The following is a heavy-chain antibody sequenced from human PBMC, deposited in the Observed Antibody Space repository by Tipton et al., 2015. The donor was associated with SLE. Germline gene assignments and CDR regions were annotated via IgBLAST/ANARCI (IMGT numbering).Heavy chain of an antibody. CDR3: AKFPAGMGAILPDY. V-gene: IGHV3-48*03. Sequence: VQLVQSGGGVVQPGRSLRLSCAASGFTFSSYEMNWVRQAPGKGLEWVSYISSSGSTIYYADYVKGRFTISRDNAKNSLYLQMNSLRAEDTAVYYCAKFPAGMGAILPDYWGQGTLVTVSS. D-gene: IGHD1-26*01. J-gene: IGHJ4*02. CDR2: ISSSGSTI. CDR1: GFTFSSYE.